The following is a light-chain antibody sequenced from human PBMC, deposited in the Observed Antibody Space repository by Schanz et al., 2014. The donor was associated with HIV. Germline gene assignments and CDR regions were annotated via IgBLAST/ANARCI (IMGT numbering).Light chain of an antibody. CDR2: RAS. CDR3: QQYSTKPYT. J-gene: IGKJ2*01. CDR1: QRISWW. V-gene: IGKV1-5*03. Sequence: DIQMTQSPSTLSTSVGDRVTITCRASQRISWWLAWYQQKPGQAPSLLIYRASTLQTGVPSRFSGSGSGTEFTLTISSLQPDDFATYYCQQYSTKPYTFGQGTKLEIK.